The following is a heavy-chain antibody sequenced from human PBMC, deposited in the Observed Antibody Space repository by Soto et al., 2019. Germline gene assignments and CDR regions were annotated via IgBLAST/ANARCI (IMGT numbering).Heavy chain of an antibody. CDR2: IWYDGSNK. V-gene: IGHV3-33*01. CDR1: GFTFSSYG. CDR3: ASGGAARASYYFDY. J-gene: IGHJ4*02. D-gene: IGHD6-6*01. Sequence: GGSLRLSCAASGFTFSSYGMHWVRQAPGKGLEWVAVIWYDGSNKYYADSVKGRFTISRDNSKNTLYLQMNSLRAEDTAVYYCASGGAARASYYFDYWGQGTLVTVSS.